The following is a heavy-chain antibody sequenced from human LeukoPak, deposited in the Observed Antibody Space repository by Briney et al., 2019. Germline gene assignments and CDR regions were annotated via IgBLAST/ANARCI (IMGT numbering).Heavy chain of an antibody. CDR1: GFTFRNSA. V-gene: IGHV3-7*03. J-gene: IGHJ6*02. CDR2: INHNGNVN. D-gene: IGHD3-16*01. Sequence: GGSLRLSCAASGFTFRNSAMSWVRQAPGKGLEWVASINHNGNVNYYVDSVKGRFTISRDNAKNSLYLQMSNLRAEDTAVYFCARGGGLDVWGQGATVTVSS. CDR3: ARGGGLDV.